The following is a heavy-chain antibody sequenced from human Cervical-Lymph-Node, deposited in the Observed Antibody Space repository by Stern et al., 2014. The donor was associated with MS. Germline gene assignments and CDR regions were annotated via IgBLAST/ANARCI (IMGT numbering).Heavy chain of an antibody. V-gene: IGHV1-3*01. CDR1: GFTFTNYA. Sequence: QVQLLQPGAEVKKPGASVKVSCKASGFTFTNYAIHWVRQAPGQALEWVGWIRAADGETRYSQKFQGRVTVTRDTSASTAYMELSSLRSEDTAIYYGAREVTGSRDDYWGQGTLVTVSS. CDR3: AREVTGSRDDY. J-gene: IGHJ4*02. D-gene: IGHD2-21*02. CDR2: IRAADGET.